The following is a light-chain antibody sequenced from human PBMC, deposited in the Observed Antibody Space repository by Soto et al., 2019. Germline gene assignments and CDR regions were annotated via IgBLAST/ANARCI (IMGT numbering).Light chain of an antibody. CDR2: KAP. CDR1: QSISSW. J-gene: IGKJ1*01. CDR3: QHYNSYSCT. V-gene: IGKV1-5*03. Sequence: DIQMTQSPSTLSASVGDRVTITCRSSQSISSWLAWYQQKPGKAPKLLIYKAPSLESGVPSRFSGSGSGTEFTLTISSLQPDDFTTYDGQHYNSYSCTFGQGTKVEIK.